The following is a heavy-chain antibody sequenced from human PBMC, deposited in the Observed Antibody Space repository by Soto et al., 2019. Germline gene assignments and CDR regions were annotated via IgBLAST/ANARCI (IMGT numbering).Heavy chain of an antibody. V-gene: IGHV1-69*13. J-gene: IGHJ3*02. CDR2: IIPIFGTA. CDR3: ARDPYCSGGSCYSDAFDI. CDR1: GYTFTGYY. D-gene: IGHD2-15*01. Sequence: GASVKVSCTASGYTFTGYYMHWVRQAPGQGLEWMGGIIPIFGTANYAQKFQGRVTITADESTSTAYMELSSLRSEDTAVYYCARDPYCSGGSCYSDAFDIWGQGTMVTVSS.